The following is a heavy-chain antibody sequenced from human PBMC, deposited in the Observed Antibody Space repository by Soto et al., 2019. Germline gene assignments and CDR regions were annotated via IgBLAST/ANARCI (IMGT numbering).Heavy chain of an antibody. D-gene: IGHD2-15*01. CDR3: ARAPGGMGGPNQGXFDI. CDR1: GGSISSGDYY. Sequence: SETLSLTCTVSGGSISSGDYYWSWILQPPRKGLEWIGFIFYSGSTYCNPSLKSRVTISIDTSKNQFSLKLNSVTAADTPVFYCARAPGGMGGPNQGXFDIWGQGTMVTVSS. CDR2: IFYSGST. V-gene: IGHV4-30-4*01. J-gene: IGHJ3*02.